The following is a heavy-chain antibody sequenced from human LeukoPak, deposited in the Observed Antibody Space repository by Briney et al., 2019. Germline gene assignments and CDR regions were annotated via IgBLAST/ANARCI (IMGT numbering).Heavy chain of an antibody. CDR1: GGTFSSYA. CDR2: IIPIFGTA. CDR3: ARAGVIDDFRASAFDY. V-gene: IGHV1-69*13. J-gene: IGHJ4*02. Sequence: SVKVSCKASGGTFSSYAISWVRQAPGQGLEWMGGIIPIFGTANYAQKFQGRVTITADESTSTAYMELSSLRSEGTAVYYCARAGVIDDFRASAFDYWGQGTLVTVSS. D-gene: IGHD3-3*01.